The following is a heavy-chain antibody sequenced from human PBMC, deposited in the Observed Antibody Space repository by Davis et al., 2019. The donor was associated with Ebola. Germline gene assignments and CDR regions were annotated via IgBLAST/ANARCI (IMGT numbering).Heavy chain of an antibody. J-gene: IGHJ6*02. CDR1: GFTFDDYG. CDR2: INWNGGST. D-gene: IGHD6-6*01. V-gene: IGHV3-20*04. Sequence: GESLKISCAASGFTFDDYGMSWVRQAPGKGLEWVSGINWNGGSTGYADSVKGRFTISRDNAKNSLYLQMNSLRAEDTALYYCAKDSSSSYYYYYGMDVWGQGTTVTVSS. CDR3: AKDSSSSYYYYYGMDV.